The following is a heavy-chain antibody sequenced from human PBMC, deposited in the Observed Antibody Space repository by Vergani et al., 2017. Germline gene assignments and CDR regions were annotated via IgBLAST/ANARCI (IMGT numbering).Heavy chain of an antibody. CDR2: IRSDESRR. CDR1: GFTFNSYV. J-gene: IGHJ4*02. V-gene: IGHV3-30*02. Sequence: QVQLVESGGGVVQPGGSLRLSCAASGFTFNSYVMHCVCHAPGKGLEWVASIRSDESRRYYGDSMEGPFTISRDNSKNTLYLPMKSLRPEDTAGYYCAKEGGGYCSGGTCYPEYWGQGTLVIVSS. CDR3: AKEGGGYCSGGTCYPEY. D-gene: IGHD2-15*01.